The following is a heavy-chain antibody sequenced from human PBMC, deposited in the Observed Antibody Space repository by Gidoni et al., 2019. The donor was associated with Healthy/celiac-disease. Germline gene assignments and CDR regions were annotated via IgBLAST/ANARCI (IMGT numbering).Heavy chain of an antibody. CDR3: ARLPVHPHYDSSGDYMSFDY. V-gene: IGHV4-39*01. J-gene: IGHJ4*02. Sequence: QLQLQESGPGLVKPSETLSLTCTVSGGSLSSRSYYWGWIRQPPGKGLEWIGSIYYSGSTYYNPSVKSRVTISVDTSKNQFSLKLSSVTAADTAVYYCARLPVHPHYDSSGDYMSFDYWGQGTLVTVSS. CDR1: GGSLSSRSYY. D-gene: IGHD3-22*01. CDR2: IYYSGST.